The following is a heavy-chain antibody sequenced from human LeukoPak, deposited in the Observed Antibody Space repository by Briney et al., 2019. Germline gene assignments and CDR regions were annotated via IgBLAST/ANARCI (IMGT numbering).Heavy chain of an antibody. CDR2: IKEDGSEK. J-gene: IGHJ4*02. V-gene: IGHV3-7*01. CDR1: GFTFGNYW. D-gene: IGHD2-2*01. Sequence: GGSLRLSCAGYGFTFGNYWIAWVRQAPGKGLEWVANIKEDGSEKYYLDSVEGRFTISRDNAKSSVYLQMNSLRAEDTAVYYCARVSREISSYWGQGTTVTVSS. CDR3: ARVSREISSY.